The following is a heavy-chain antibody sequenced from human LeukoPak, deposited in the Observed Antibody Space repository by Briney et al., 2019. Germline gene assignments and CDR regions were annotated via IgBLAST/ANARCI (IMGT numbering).Heavy chain of an antibody. CDR2: ISAYNGNT. CDR3: ARDQQWLVRDGMDV. D-gene: IGHD6-19*01. J-gene: IGHJ6*02. CDR1: GYTFTGYG. Sequence: ASVKVSCKASGYTFTGYGISWVRQAPGQGLEWMGWISAYNGNTNYAQKLQGRVTMTTDTSTSTAYMELRSLRYDDTAVYYCARDQQWLVRDGMDVWGQGTTVTVSS. V-gene: IGHV1-18*01.